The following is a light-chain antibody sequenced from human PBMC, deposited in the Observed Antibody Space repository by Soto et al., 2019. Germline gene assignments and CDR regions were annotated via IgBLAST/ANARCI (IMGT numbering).Light chain of an antibody. CDR3: QHYGRSAYT. J-gene: IGKJ2*01. Sequence: EIVLTQSPGTLSLSPGERATLSCRASQSVSSTYLAWYQQKPGQAPRLLIYGASSRATGIPDRFSGSGSGRAFTLTISRLEPEDFAVYYCQHYGRSAYTFGQGTTLEIK. CDR1: QSVSSTY. CDR2: GAS. V-gene: IGKV3-20*01.